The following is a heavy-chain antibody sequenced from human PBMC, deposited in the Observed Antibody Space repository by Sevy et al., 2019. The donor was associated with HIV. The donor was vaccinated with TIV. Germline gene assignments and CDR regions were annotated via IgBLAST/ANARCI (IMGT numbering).Heavy chain of an antibody. CDR3: ARGTHDYGDYDRDAFDI. Sequence: GGSLRLSCATSEFTFSSYSMNWVRQAPGNGLEWVSSISGGGTYIYYADSVKGRFTISRDNAKNSLSLQMNSLRAEDTAVYYCARGTHDYGDYDRDAFDIWGQGTMVT. J-gene: IGHJ3*02. CDR1: EFTFSSYS. D-gene: IGHD4-17*01. CDR2: ISGGGTYI. V-gene: IGHV3-21*01.